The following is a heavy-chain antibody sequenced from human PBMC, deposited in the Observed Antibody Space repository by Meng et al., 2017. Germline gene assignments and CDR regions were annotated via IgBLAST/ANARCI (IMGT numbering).Heavy chain of an antibody. CDR1: GYNFPDYY. Sequence: VRLGPLWAGVGKPAASVTVSSKPYGYNFPDYYIRRVRRAPGQGLEWMGRINPKSGDTHYAQKFQARVTMTGDTSIRTAYMELSGLRSDDTAMYYCARDEDISAAGKLFGDYWGQGTLVTVSS. CDR3: ARDEDISAAGKLFGDY. CDR2: INPKSGDT. D-gene: IGHD6-25*01. V-gene: IGHV1-2*06. J-gene: IGHJ4*02.